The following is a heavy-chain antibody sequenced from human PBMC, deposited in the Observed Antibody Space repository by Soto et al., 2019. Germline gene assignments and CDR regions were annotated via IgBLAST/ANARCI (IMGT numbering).Heavy chain of an antibody. CDR2: ISAYNGNT. Sequence: ASVKVSCKASGYTFTSYGISWVRQAPGQGLEWMGWISAYNGNTNYAQKLQDRVTMTTDTSTSTAYMELRSLRSEDTAVYYFAAYPLGMVRGDYYYGMDVWGQGTTVTVS. V-gene: IGHV1-18*01. CDR3: AAYPLGMVRGDYYYGMDV. D-gene: IGHD3-10*01. CDR1: GYTFTSYG. J-gene: IGHJ6*02.